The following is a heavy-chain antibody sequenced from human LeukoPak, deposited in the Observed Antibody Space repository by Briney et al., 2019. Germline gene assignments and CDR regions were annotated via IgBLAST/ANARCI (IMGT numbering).Heavy chain of an antibody. D-gene: IGHD1-26*01. CDR1: GFTFSSFS. J-gene: IGHJ3*02. CDR3: ARDTEWEPHRADAFDI. V-gene: IGHV3-21*01. CDR2: ISSSSSYI. Sequence: PGGSLRLSCAASGFTFSSFSMNWVRQAPGKGLEWVSSISSSSSYIYYADSVKGRFTISRDNAKNSLYLQMNSLRAEDTAVYYCARDTEWEPHRADAFDIWGQGTMVTVSS.